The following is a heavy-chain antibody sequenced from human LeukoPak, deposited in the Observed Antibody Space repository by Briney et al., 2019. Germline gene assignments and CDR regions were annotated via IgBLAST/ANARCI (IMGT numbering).Heavy chain of an antibody. CDR2: INSDGSST. CDR3: VGSSDWWGFYY. Sequence: GGSLRLSCAASGIIFSNYWMHWVRQAPGKGLVWVSRINSDGSSTSYADSVKGRFTFSRDNAKNTLYLQMNSLRAEDTAVYYCVGSSDWWGFYYWGQGTLVTVSS. V-gene: IGHV3-74*01. D-gene: IGHD6-19*01. J-gene: IGHJ4*02. CDR1: GIIFSNYW.